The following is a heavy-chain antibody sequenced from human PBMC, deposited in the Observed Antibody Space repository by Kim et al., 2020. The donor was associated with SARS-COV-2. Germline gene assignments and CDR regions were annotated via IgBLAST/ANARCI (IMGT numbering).Heavy chain of an antibody. D-gene: IGHD6-19*01. J-gene: IGHJ4*02. CDR3: ATNTWQSLPFES. CDR1: GFSLSNYW. V-gene: IGHV3-7*01. CDR2: IKEDGSEE. Sequence: GGSLRLSCAASGFSLSNYWMTWVRQPPGKGLEWVSNIKEDGSEENYLDSVKGRFTISRDNANNSVYLQLSSLRVEDTAIYYCATNTWQSLPFESLGQGTLVTVSS.